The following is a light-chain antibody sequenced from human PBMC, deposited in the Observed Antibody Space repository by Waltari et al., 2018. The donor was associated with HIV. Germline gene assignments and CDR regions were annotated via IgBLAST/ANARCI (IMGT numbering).Light chain of an antibody. V-gene: IGKV3-11*01. J-gene: IGKJ2*01. CDR1: QSVGSY. CDR3: QQRSKWLIYT. Sequence: DIVLTQSPATLSLSPGERATLSCRASQSVGSYVAWYQQKAGQPPRLPIYDASNMATGVPARFSGSGSGTEFTLSISDLEPEDVAVYFCQQRSKWLIYTFGPGTKVTI. CDR2: DAS.